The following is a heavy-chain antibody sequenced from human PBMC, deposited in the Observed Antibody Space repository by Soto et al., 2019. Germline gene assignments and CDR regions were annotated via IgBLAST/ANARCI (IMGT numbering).Heavy chain of an antibody. CDR1: GFTFSSYA. D-gene: IGHD6-13*01. Sequence: QVQLVESGGGVVQPGRSLRLSCAASGFTFSSYAMHWVRQAPGKGLEWVAVISYDGSNKYYADSVKGRFTISRDNSKITLYLQMNSLRAEDTAVYYCARQQLVRDGSFDYWGQGTLVTVSS. V-gene: IGHV3-30-3*01. CDR3: ARQQLVRDGSFDY. J-gene: IGHJ4*02. CDR2: ISYDGSNK.